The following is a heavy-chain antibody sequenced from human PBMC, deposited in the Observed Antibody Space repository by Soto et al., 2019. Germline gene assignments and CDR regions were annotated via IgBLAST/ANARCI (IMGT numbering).Heavy chain of an antibody. CDR3: ARDGVQLWPRYYFDY. Sequence: VQLVQSGAEVKKPGASVQVSCKTSGYSFSNYSMHWVRQVPGQGLEWMGKINPSGGSTILPQKFKDAVTLTRDTSTNTVYMELSSLTSEDTAVYYCARDGVQLWPRYYFDYWGQGTLVTVSS. D-gene: IGHD1-1*01. CDR1: GYSFSNYS. J-gene: IGHJ4*02. CDR2: INPSGGST. V-gene: IGHV1-46*01.